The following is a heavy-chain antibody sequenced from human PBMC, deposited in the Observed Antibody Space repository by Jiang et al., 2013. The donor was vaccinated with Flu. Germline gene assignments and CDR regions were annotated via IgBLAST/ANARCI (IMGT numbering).Heavy chain of an antibody. CDR2: ISHMGVP. CDR3: ARGGLGYVVNWFDP. Sequence: KGLEWIGSISHMGVPTTTRPSRVESPYQIDRSKNQFSLKLSSVTAADTAVYYCARGGLGYVVNWFDPWGQGTLVTVSS. D-gene: IGHD2-8*01. V-gene: IGHV4-38-2*02. J-gene: IGHJ5*02.